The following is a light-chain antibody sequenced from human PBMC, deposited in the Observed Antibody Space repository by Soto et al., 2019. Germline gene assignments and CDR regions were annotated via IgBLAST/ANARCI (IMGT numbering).Light chain of an antibody. V-gene: IGLV2-14*01. CDR1: SSNIGNKY. CDR3: SSYTTSSTRV. Sequence: QSVLTQSPSVSAAPGQQVTISCSGSSSNIGNKYVSWYQQHPGKVPKLIIYEVTNRPSGVSNRFSGSKSGNTASLTISGLQAEDEADYYCSSYTTSSTRVFGTGTKLTVL. CDR2: EVT. J-gene: IGLJ1*01.